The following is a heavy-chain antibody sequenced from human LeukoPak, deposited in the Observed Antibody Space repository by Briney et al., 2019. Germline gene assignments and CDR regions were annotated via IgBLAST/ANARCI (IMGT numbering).Heavy chain of an antibody. D-gene: IGHD3-16*01. CDR1: GFSLRTDGVG. CDR3: AHGRGAPGYFDY. J-gene: IGHJ4*02. Sequence: SGPTLVKPTQALTLTCTFSGFSLRTDGVGVGWIRQPPGKALEWLALIYWDDDKLYSPSLKNRLTITKDTSKNQVVLTMTNMDPVDTVTYYCAHGRGAPGYFDYWSQGTLVTVSS. CDR2: IYWDDDK. V-gene: IGHV2-5*02.